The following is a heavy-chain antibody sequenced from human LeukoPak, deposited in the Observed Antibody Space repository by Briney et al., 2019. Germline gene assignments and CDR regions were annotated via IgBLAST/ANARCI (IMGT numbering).Heavy chain of an antibody. CDR2: IYSGGST. CDR1: GFTVSSNY. CDR3: ARHRGYCSSTSCYPYYFDY. Sequence: GGSLRLSCAASGFTVSSNYMRWVRQAPGKGLEWVSVIYSGGSTYYADSVKGRFTISRDNSKNTLYLQMNSLRAEDTAVYYCARHRGYCSSTSCYPYYFDYWGQGTLVTVSS. J-gene: IGHJ4*02. D-gene: IGHD2-2*01. V-gene: IGHV3-66*04.